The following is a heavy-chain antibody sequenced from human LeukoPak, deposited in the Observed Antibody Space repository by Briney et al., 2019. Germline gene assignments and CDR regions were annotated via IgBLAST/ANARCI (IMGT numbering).Heavy chain of an antibody. CDR2: INHSGST. Sequence: SETLSLTCAVYGGSFSGYYWSWIRQPPGKGLEWIGEINHSGSTNYNPSLKSRVTISVDTSKNQFSLKLSSVTAADTAVYYCARNGRELRGRNAFDIWGQGTMVTVSS. D-gene: IGHD1-7*01. CDR3: ARNGRELRGRNAFDI. CDR1: GGSFSGYY. J-gene: IGHJ3*02. V-gene: IGHV4-34*01.